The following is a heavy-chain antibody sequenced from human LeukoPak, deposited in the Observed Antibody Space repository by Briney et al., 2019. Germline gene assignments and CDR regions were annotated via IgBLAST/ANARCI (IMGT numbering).Heavy chain of an antibody. CDR3: ARGGATAGSAFPH. CDR2: IIPIFGTA. D-gene: IGHD6-13*01. V-gene: IGHV1-69*13. J-gene: IGHJ4*02. CDR1: GGTFSSYA. Sequence: ASVKVSCKASGGTFSSYAISWERQAPGQGLEWMGGIIPIFGTANYAQKFQGRVTITADESTSTAYMELSSLRSEDTAVYYCARGGATAGSAFPHWGQGTLVTVSS.